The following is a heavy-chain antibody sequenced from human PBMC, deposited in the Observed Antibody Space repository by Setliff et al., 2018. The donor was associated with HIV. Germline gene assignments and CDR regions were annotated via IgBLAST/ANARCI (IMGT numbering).Heavy chain of an antibody. CDR1: GGSISSGYY. J-gene: IGHJ4*02. Sequence: SETLSLTCTVSGGSISSGYYWGWIRQPTGKGLEWIGTVYYTGRTQYNPSFKSRVTISVDTSRNLFSLNLLSVNAADTAVYFCARHGGHSFDSWGQGTLVTVSS. CDR2: VYYTGRT. V-gene: IGHV4-39*01. CDR3: ARHGGHSFDS. D-gene: IGHD2-15*01.